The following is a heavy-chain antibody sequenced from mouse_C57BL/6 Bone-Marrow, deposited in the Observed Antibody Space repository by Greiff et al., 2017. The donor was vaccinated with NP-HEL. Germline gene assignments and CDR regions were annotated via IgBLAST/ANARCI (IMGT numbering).Heavy chain of an antibody. CDR3: ARDGGGGYPYAMDY. J-gene: IGHJ4*01. V-gene: IGHV1-59*01. CDR1: GYTFTSYW. D-gene: IGHD2-2*01. Sequence: QVQLQQPGAELVRPGTSVKLSCKASGYTFTSYWMHWVKQRPGQGLEWIGVIDPSDSYTNYSQKFKGKATLTVDTSSSTAYMQLSSLTSEDSAVYYCARDGGGGYPYAMDYWGQGTSVTVSS. CDR2: IDPSDSYT.